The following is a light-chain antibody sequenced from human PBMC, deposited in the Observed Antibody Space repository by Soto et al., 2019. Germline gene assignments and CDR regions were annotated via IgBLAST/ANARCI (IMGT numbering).Light chain of an antibody. CDR2: GTS. J-gene: IGKJ2*01. V-gene: IGKV3-20*01. CDR3: QQYDTSQYT. CDR1: QSITASY. Sequence: EVILTQSPGTLSLSPGERATLSCRASQSITASYLAWYQQNPGQAPRLLIYGTSNRATGIPDRFSGSGSGRDFTLSISRLEPEDFVVYYCQQYDTSQYTFGQGTRLEIK.